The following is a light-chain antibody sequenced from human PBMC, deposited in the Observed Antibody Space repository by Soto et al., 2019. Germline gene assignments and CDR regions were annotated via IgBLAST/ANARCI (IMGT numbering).Light chain of an antibody. V-gene: IGKV1-39*01. J-gene: IGKJ1*01. CDR2: AAY. CDR1: QRISTH. Sequence: DIQMTQSPSSLSASVGDRVTITCRASQRISTHLNWYQQKPGKAPNLLIYAAYNLQSGLPSRFSGSGSGTDFTLTISSLQTEDFATYFCQQSYSTPRTFGQGTKVEIK. CDR3: QQSYSTPRT.